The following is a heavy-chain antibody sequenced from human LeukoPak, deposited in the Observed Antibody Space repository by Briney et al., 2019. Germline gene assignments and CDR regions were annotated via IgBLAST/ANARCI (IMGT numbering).Heavy chain of an antibody. D-gene: IGHD3-22*01. CDR2: ISWDGGST. CDR3: TKDLARDSSAYFDY. V-gene: IGHV3-43*01. CDR1: GFTFDDYT. Sequence: PGGSLKLSCAASGFTFDDYTMHWVRQVPGKGLEWVSLISWDGGSTYYADSVKGRFTISRDNNKNSLYLQMNSLTTEDTALYYCTKDLARDSSAYFDYWGQGTLVAVSS. J-gene: IGHJ4*02.